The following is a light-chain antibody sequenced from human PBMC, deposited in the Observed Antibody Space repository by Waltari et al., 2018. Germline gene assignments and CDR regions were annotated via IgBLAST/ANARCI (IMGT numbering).Light chain of an antibody. J-gene: IGKJ2*01. Sequence: DNQMTPSSSSLTAPVGDQGSITFRASQDISSSLAWFQQRPGKAPNLLLYSASTLQSGVPSRFSGSGSGTDYTLTISSLQPEDFVTYYCQQYFIYPHTFGQGTKLEIK. V-gene: IGKV1-NL1*01. CDR1: QDISSS. CDR3: QQYFIYPHT. CDR2: SAS.